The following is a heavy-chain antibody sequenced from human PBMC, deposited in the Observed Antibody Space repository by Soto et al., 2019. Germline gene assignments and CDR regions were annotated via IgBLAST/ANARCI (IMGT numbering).Heavy chain of an antibody. V-gene: IGHV3-30*18. D-gene: IGHD3-10*01. J-gene: IGHJ4*02. CDR2: ISYDGSNK. CDR3: AKDLNGWFGDHSDY. CDR1: GFTFSSYG. Sequence: GGSLRLSCAASGFTFSSYGMHWVRQAPGKGLEWVAVISYDGSNKYYADSVKGRFTISRDNSKNTLYLQMNSLRAEDTAVYYCAKDLNGWFGDHSDYWGQGTLVTVSS.